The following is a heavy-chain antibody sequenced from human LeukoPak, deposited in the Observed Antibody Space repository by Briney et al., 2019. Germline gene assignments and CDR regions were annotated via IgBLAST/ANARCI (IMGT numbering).Heavy chain of an antibody. CDR1: GGSISSYY. J-gene: IGHJ6*02. CDR2: VYYSGST. CDR3: ARDIAVAGGYYYYGMDV. D-gene: IGHD6-19*01. V-gene: IGHV4-59*01. Sequence: SETLSLTCTVSGGSISSYYWSWIRQPPGKGLEWIGYVYYSGSTNYNPSLKSRVTISVDTSKNQFSLKLSSVTAADTAVYYCARDIAVAGGYYYYGMDVWGQGTTVTVSS.